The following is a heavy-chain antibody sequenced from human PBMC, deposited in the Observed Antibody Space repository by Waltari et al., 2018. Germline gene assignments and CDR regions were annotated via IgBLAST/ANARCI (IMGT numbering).Heavy chain of an antibody. Sequence: QLQLQESGPGLVKPSETLSLTCTVSGGSISSSSYYWGCIRQPPGKGLEWIGSNNYSGSTYYNPSLKSRVTISVDTSKNQFSLKLSSVTAADTAVYYCARVLIAAAGTDAFDIWGQGTMVTVSS. J-gene: IGHJ3*02. CDR2: NNYSGST. CDR1: GGSISSSSYY. D-gene: IGHD6-13*01. V-gene: IGHV4-39*07. CDR3: ARVLIAAAGTDAFDI.